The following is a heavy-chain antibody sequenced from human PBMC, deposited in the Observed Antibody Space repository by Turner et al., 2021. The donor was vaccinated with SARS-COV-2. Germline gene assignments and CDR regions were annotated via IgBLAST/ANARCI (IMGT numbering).Heavy chain of an antibody. CDR1: GYTFSSYY. D-gene: IGHD1-26*01. CDR2: INPSGDST. V-gene: IGHV1-46*01. CDR3: TTYSGSYSAIDY. Sequence: QVQLVQSGAEVKKPGAKVKVSCKASGYTFSSYYMHWVRQAPGQGLEWMGIINPSGDSTSYAQEFQGRVTMTRDTYTSTVYMELSILRSEATAMYYCTTYSGSYSAIDYWGQGTLVTVSS. J-gene: IGHJ4*02.